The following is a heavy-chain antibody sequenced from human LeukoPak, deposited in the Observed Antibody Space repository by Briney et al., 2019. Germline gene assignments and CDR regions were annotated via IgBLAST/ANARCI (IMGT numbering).Heavy chain of an antibody. Sequence: ASVKVSCKVSGYTLTALSMHWVRQAPGKGLEWMGGFDPEDGLTIYAQKFQGRVTMTEDTSTDTAYMGVTSLTSEDTAVYYCATANVAAAGIIRYFYFYYVDVWGKGTTVTVSS. CDR1: GYTLTALS. D-gene: IGHD6-13*01. V-gene: IGHV1-24*01. CDR3: ATANVAAAGIIRYFYFYYVDV. J-gene: IGHJ6*03. CDR2: FDPEDGLT.